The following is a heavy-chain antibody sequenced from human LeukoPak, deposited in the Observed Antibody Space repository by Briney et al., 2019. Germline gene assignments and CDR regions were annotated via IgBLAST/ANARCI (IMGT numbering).Heavy chain of an antibody. D-gene: IGHD3-10*01. Sequence: SETLSLTCTVSGGSISSYYWSWIRQPPGKGLEWIGYIYHSGSTKYNPSLKSRVTISVDTSKNQFSLKLSSVTAADTAVYYCARDRRDYYGSGTYRDPYYYMDVWGKGTTVIISS. CDR1: GGSISSYY. CDR3: ARDRRDYYGSGTYRDPYYYMDV. V-gene: IGHV4-59*12. CDR2: IYHSGST. J-gene: IGHJ6*03.